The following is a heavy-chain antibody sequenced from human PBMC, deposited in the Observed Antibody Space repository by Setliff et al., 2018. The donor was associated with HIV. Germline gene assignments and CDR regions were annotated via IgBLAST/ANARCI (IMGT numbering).Heavy chain of an antibody. V-gene: IGHV4-4*08. J-gene: IGHJ4*02. D-gene: IGHD6-19*01. CDR3: ARALAGGSGWNYFDL. Sequence: PSETLSLTCAVYGGSFSGYYWSWIRQPPGKGLEWIGHVYTTGSASYNPSLESRVTILEALSKNQFSLNLDSVTAADTAVYFCARALAGGSGWNYFDLWGPGTLVTVSS. CDR2: VYTTGSA. CDR1: GGSFSGYY.